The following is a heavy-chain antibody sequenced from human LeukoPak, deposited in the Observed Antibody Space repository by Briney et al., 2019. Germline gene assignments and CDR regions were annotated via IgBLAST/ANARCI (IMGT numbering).Heavy chain of an antibody. D-gene: IGHD5-24*01. CDR1: GYTLTELS. V-gene: IGHV1-69*05. J-gene: IGHJ4*02. CDR2: IIPIFGTA. Sequence: SVKVSCKVSGYTLTELSMHWVRQAPGQGLEWMGRIIPIFGTANYAQKFQGRVTITTDESTSTAYMELSSLRSEDTAVYYCARGSRRWLQFGFDYWGQGTLVTVSS. CDR3: ARGSRRWLQFGFDY.